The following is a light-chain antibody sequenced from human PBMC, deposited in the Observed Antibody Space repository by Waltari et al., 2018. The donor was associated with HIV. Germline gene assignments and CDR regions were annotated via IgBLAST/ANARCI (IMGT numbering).Light chain of an antibody. CDR1: NIGNRD. J-gene: IGLJ1*01. V-gene: IGLV3-21*01. Sequence: SYVLTQPPSITVAPGKTAKITFGGNNIGNRDVHWYQQKPGHAPILVIYDDDDRPSGIPERFSGSNSDNTATLTINRVEVGDEADYYCQVWDSGSDHVFGSGTTVTVL. CDR2: DDD. CDR3: QVWDSGSDHV.